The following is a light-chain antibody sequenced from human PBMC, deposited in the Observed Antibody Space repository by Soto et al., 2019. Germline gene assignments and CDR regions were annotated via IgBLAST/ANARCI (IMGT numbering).Light chain of an antibody. Sequence: SYELTQPPSVSVSPGQTASITCSGDKLGDKYACWYQQKPGQSPVLLIYQDSKRPSGIPERFSGSKSGNTATLTISVTQAMDEADYYCQAWGSRTPVVFGGGTKVTVL. J-gene: IGLJ2*01. CDR1: KLGDKY. CDR3: QAWGSRTPVV. CDR2: QDS. V-gene: IGLV3-1*01.